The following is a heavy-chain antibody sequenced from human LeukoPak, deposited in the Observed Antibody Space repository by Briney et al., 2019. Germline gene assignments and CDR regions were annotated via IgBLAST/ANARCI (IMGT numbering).Heavy chain of an antibody. CDR2: ISSSGGGT. J-gene: IGHJ4*02. CDR1: GFTFSSYV. D-gene: IGHD3-16*01. CDR3: ARRFTYYFDY. V-gene: IGHV3-23*01. Sequence: PGGSLRLSCAASGFTFSSYVMSWARQGPGKGLEWVSTISSSGGGTYYADSVKGRFTISRDNSKSTLCLQMNSLRAEDTALYFCARRFTYYFDYWGQGTLVTVSS.